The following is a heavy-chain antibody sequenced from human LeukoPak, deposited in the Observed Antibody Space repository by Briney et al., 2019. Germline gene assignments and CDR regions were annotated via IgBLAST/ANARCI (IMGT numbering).Heavy chain of an antibody. Sequence: VASVKVPCKASGGTFSSYAISWVRQAPGQGLEWMGGIIPIFGTANYAQKFQGRVTITADESTSTAYMELSSLRSEDTAVYYCARDRAPVLRFLEWPYNWFDPWGQGTLVTVSS. J-gene: IGHJ5*02. CDR3: ARDRAPVLRFLEWPYNWFDP. D-gene: IGHD3-3*01. V-gene: IGHV1-69*13. CDR2: IIPIFGTA. CDR1: GGTFSSYA.